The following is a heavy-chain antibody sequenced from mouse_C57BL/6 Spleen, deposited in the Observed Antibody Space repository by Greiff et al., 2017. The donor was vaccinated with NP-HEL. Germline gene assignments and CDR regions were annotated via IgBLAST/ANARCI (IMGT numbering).Heavy chain of an antibody. D-gene: IGHD1-1*01. CDR1: GFTFSDYG. CDR3: ASLYGSSPFAY. CDR2: ISSGSSTI. V-gene: IGHV5-17*01. J-gene: IGHJ3*01. Sequence: EVKLVESGGGLVKPGGSLKLSCAASGFTFSDYGMHWVRQAPEKGLEWVAYISSGSSTIYYADTVKGRFTISRDNAKITLFLQMTSLRSEDTAMYYCASLYGSSPFAYWGQGTLVTVSA.